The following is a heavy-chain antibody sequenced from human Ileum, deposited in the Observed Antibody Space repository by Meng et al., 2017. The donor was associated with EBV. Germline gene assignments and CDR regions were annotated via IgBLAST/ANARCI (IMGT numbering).Heavy chain of an antibody. Sequence: QEGGPGRVQAAEALSCTCTGSGGSSSSGGYDWSWSRQHRGKGREWIGYIHSSGSTYYNPSLRSRLTISVDTSKNQFSLKLSSVTAADTAVYYCARASYGSGSPLGESWFDPWGQGTLVTVSS. V-gene: IGHV4-31*03. CDR1: GGSSSSGGYD. CDR3: ARASYGSGSPLGESWFDP. J-gene: IGHJ5*02. CDR2: IHSSGST. D-gene: IGHD3-10*01.